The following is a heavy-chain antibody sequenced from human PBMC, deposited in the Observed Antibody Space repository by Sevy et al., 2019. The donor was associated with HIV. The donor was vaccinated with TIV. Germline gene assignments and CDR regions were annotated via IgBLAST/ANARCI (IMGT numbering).Heavy chain of an antibody. CDR3: ARPRANYVDHYFFYGMDV. Sequence: GGSLRLSCAASGFAFSNYYAMHWVRQAPGKGLEWVALISYDGSDKYYADSVKGRFTISRDNFKNTLYLQMNSLTTEDTAVYYCARPRANYVDHYFFYGMDVWGQGTTVTVSS. V-gene: IGHV3-30-3*01. J-gene: IGHJ6*02. CDR2: ISYDGSDK. CDR1: GFAFSNYYA. D-gene: IGHD4-17*01.